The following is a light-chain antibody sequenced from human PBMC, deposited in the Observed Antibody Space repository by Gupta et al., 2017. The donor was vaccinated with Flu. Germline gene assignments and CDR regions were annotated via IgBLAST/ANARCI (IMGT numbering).Light chain of an antibody. J-gene: IGKJ4*01. Sequence: QMTQSPSTLSAYVGDRVTITCRASQSLSSWLAWYQQKPGKAPNLLIYKASNLESGVPSRFSGSGSGTEFTLTISSLQPDDFATYYCQQYDSYSITFGGGTKVEI. CDR2: KAS. CDR1: QSLSSW. V-gene: IGKV1-5*03. CDR3: QQYDSYSIT.